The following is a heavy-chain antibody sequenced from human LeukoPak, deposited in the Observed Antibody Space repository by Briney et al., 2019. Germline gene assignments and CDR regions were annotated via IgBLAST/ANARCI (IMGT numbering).Heavy chain of an antibody. CDR3: AREDVDITVATSGAFDI. CDR2: IISDGSST. D-gene: IGHD6-19*01. J-gene: IGHJ3*02. CDR1: GFTFNRFW. V-gene: IGHV3-74*01. Sequence: GGSLRLSCAASGFTFNRFWMHWVCHAPGKGLVWVSRIISDGSSTNYADSVKGRFTISRDNAKNTLYLQMNSLRAEDTALYYCAREDVDITVATSGAFDIWGQGTMVTVFS.